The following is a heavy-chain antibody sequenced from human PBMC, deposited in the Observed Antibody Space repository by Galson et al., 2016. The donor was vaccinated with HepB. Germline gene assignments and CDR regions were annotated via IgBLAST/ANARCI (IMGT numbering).Heavy chain of an antibody. CDR3: AKYYRSGSYYHFDY. CDR2: ISGSGGTT. J-gene: IGHJ4*02. V-gene: IGHV3-23*01. Sequence: SLRLSCAASEFTFSNYVMSWVRQAPGQGLEWVSSISGSGGTTFYADSVKGRITISRDNSKNTLYLQMNSLRAEDTAVYYCAKYYRSGSYYHFDYWGQGTLVTVSS. D-gene: IGHD3-10*01. CDR1: EFTFSNYV.